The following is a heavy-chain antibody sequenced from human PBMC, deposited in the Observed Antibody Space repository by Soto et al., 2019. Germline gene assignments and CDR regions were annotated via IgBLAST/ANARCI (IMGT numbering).Heavy chain of an antibody. Sequence: GASVKVSCKVSGYTLTELSMHWVRQAPGKGLEWMGGFDPEDGKTTSAQKFQGRVTVTEDTSTDTAYMELSSLRSEDTAVYYCATPVEIPKIHNWNYASFDYWGQGTLVTVSS. CDR1: GYTLTELS. CDR3: ATPVEIPKIHNWNYASFDY. V-gene: IGHV1-24*01. CDR2: FDPEDGKT. D-gene: IGHD1-7*01. J-gene: IGHJ4*02.